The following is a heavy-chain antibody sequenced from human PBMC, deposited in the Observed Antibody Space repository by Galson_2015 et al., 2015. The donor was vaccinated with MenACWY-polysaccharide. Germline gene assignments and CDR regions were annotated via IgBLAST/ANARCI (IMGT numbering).Heavy chain of an antibody. CDR3: ARDPHCGAGCSIHDAFDV. J-gene: IGHJ3*01. CDR1: GFTFSSYW. D-gene: IGHD2-21*02. Sequence: SLRLSCAASGFTFSSYWMHWVRQAPGEGLVWVSRINTDGSSTSYADSVKGRFTVSRDNAKNTVYLQMNSLRAEDTAVYYCARDPHCGAGCSIHDAFDVWGQGTKVTVS. V-gene: IGHV3-74*01. CDR2: INTDGSST.